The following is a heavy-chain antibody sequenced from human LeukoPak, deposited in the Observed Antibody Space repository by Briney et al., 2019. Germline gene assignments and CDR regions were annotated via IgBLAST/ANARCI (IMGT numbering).Heavy chain of an antibody. D-gene: IGHD2-2*01. CDR3: ARGPIIDIVVIPAAADYYHMDV. V-gene: IGHV1-46*01. J-gene: IGHJ6*03. Sequence: GASVKVSCKASGYTFTNYYIHWVRQAPGQGLEWMGIINPSGGSTSYAQKFQGRVTMTRDTSTSTVYMELSSLRSEDTAVYYCARGPIIDIVVIPAAADYYHMDVWGKGTTVTVSS. CDR1: GYTFTNYY. CDR2: INPSGGST.